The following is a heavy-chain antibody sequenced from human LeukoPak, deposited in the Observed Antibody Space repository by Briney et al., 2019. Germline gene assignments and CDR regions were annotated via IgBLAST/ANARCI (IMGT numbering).Heavy chain of an antibody. CDR1: GGSISSGDYY. Sequence: SETLSLTCTVSGGSISSGDYYWSWIRQPPGKGLEWIGYIYYSGSTYYNPSLKSRVTISVDTSKNQFSLKLSSVTAADTAVYYCARDRHCSGGSCYPHYYYYGMDVWGQGTTVTVSS. V-gene: IGHV4-30-4*01. CDR3: ARDRHCSGGSCYPHYYYYGMDV. CDR2: IYYSGST. D-gene: IGHD2-15*01. J-gene: IGHJ6*02.